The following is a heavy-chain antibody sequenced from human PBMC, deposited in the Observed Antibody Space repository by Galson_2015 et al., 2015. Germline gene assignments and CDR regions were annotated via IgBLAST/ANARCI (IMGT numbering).Heavy chain of an antibody. J-gene: IGHJ4*02. CDR2: NNYAT. Sequence: NNYATAYAASVKGRFTISRDDSKNTAYLQMNSLKTEDTAVYYCTRIVTGTTGVGPDYWGQGTLVTVSS. D-gene: IGHD1-20*01. V-gene: IGHV3-73*01. CDR3: TRIVTGTTGVGPDY.